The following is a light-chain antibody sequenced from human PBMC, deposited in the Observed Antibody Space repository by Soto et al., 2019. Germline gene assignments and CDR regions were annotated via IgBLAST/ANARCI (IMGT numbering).Light chain of an antibody. Sequence: EIVLTQSPATLSLSPGERATLSCRASQSVSSYLAWYQQKPGQAPRLLIYDASNSATGIPTRFSGSGSGTDFTLTISSLDPEEFAVYYCQQRSNWYTFGQGTKLEIK. CDR2: DAS. V-gene: IGKV3-11*01. CDR3: QQRSNWYT. J-gene: IGKJ2*01. CDR1: QSVSSY.